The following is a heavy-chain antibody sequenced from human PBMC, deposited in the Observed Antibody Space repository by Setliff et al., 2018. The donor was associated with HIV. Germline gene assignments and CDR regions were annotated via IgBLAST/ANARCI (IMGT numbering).Heavy chain of an antibody. Sequence: KASETLSLTCTVSGGSITSYYWSWIRQPPGKGLEWIGYIFYSGSTYYSPSLKSRLTISVDTSKNQFSLNLSSVTAADTAMYFCARDATSEGYMDVWGKGTTVTVSS. CDR2: IFYSGST. J-gene: IGHJ6*03. CDR1: GGSITSYY. CDR3: ARDATSEGYMDV. V-gene: IGHV4-59*12.